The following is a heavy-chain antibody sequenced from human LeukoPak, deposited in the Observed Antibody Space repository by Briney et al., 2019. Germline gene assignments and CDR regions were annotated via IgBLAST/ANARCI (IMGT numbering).Heavy chain of an antibody. CDR1: GFTFSGSA. J-gene: IGHJ4*02. CDR3: ARDRSTRYFDY. V-gene: IGHV3-33*01. Sequence: GGSLRLSCAASGFTFSGSAMDWARQVPGKGLEWVAVIWYDGSNQNYADSVKGRFTISRDNSKNTLYLQMNSLRDEDTAVYYCARDRSTRYFDYWGQGTLVTVSS. CDR2: IWYDGSNQ. D-gene: IGHD1-1*01.